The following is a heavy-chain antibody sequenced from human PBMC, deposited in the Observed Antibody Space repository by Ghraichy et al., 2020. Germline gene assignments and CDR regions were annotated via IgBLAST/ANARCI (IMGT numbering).Heavy chain of an antibody. D-gene: IGHD2-8*01. V-gene: IGHV1-69*13. CDR2: IIPMFGTP. CDR3: MAVFCTDGVCTTEGYYFDY. Sequence: SVKVSCKASGGTFSSYAISWVRQAPGQGLEWMGGIIPMFGTPNYAQKFQGRVAITADESTNTAYMELSSLRSEDTAVYYCMAVFCTDGVCTTEGYYFDYWGQGTLVTVSS. CDR1: GGTFSSYA. J-gene: IGHJ4*02.